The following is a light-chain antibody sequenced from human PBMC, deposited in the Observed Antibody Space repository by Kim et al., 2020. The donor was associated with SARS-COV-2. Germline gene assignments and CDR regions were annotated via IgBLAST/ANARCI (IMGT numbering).Light chain of an antibody. Sequence: SPGEIAPLSCRASQSISTSLAWYQQKPGQAPRLLIYGASTRATGIPARFSGSGSGTEFTLTISSLQSEDFAVYYCQQYSKWPPWTFGQGTKVDIK. CDR3: QQYSKWPPWT. V-gene: IGKV3-15*01. CDR2: GAS. J-gene: IGKJ1*01. CDR1: QSISTS.